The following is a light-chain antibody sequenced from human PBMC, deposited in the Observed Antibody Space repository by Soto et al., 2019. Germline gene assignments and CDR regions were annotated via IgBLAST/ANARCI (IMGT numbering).Light chain of an antibody. CDR2: GAS. Sequence: EIVLTQSPGTLSLSPGERATLSCRASQSVSSSFLAWYQLKPGQAPRLLTYGASSRATGIPDRFSGSGSGTDFTLTISRLEPEDFAVYYCQQYDSSPWTFGQGTKVEIK. J-gene: IGKJ1*01. CDR3: QQYDSSPWT. V-gene: IGKV3-20*01. CDR1: QSVSSSF.